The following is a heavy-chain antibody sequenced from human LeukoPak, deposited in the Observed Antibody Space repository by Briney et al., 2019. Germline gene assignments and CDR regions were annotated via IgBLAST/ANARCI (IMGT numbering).Heavy chain of an antibody. J-gene: IGHJ4*02. CDR1: GGSISSGGYY. V-gene: IGHV4-61*08. Sequence: SQTLSLTCTVSGGSISSGGYYWSWIRQPPGKGLEWIGYIYYSGSTNYNPSLKSRVTISVDTSKNQFSLKLSSVTAADTAVYYCARQSHSGWFDYWGQGTLVTVSS. CDR3: ARQSHSGWFDY. D-gene: IGHD6-19*01. CDR2: IYYSGST.